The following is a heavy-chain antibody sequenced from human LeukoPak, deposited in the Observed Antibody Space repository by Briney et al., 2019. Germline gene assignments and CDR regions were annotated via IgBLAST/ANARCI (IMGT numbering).Heavy chain of an antibody. V-gene: IGHV3-23*01. CDR2: ISGSGGST. CDR1: GFTFSSYA. J-gene: IGHJ4*02. D-gene: IGHD6-19*01. Sequence: AGSLRLSCAASGFTFSSYAMSWVRQAPGKGLEWGSSISGSGGSTYYADSVKGRFTISRDNSKNTLYLQMNSLRAEDTAVYYCAKAVVAVAGGYDYWGQGTLVTVSS. CDR3: AKAVVAVAGGYDY.